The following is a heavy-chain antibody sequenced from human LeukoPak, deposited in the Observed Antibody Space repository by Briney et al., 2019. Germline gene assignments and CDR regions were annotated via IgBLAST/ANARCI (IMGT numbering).Heavy chain of an antibody. CDR3: AKDLRRYCSSTSCPVGGY. D-gene: IGHD2-2*01. J-gene: IGHJ4*02. CDR1: GFTFSSYG. V-gene: IGHV3-30*18. CDR2: ISYDGSNK. Sequence: SCKASGFTFSSYGMHWVRQAPGKGLEWVAVISYDGSNKYYADSVKGRFTISRDNSKNTLYLQMNSLRAEDTAVYYCAKDLRRYCSSTSCPVGGYWGQGTLVTVSS.